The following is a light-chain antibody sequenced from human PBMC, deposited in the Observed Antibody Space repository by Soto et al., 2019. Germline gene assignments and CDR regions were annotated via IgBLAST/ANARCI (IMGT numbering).Light chain of an antibody. CDR3: QQYNNWPPWT. V-gene: IGKV3-15*01. CDR2: GAS. J-gene: IGKJ1*01. CDR1: QSVSSN. Sequence: EIVMTQSPATLSVSPGERATLSCRASQSVSSNLAWYQQKPGQAPRLLIYGASTRAIGIPARFSGSGSGTQFSLNLSSLQSEDFAVYYCQQYNNWPPWTFGQGTKVEIK.